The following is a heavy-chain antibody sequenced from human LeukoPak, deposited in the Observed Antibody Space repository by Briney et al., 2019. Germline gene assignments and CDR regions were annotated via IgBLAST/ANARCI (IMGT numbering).Heavy chain of an antibody. V-gene: IGHV4-59*05. D-gene: IGHD3-10*01. J-gene: IGHJ4*02. Sequence: SETLSLTCSVSDDSITMYYWTWIRQPPGKGLEWIGSISYSGTTYYNPSLKSRVTISVDTSKNHFSLKLSSVTAADTAVYYCAANSADYNTLGSSYKVWGQGTLVTVSS. CDR1: DDSITMYY. CDR2: ISYSGTT. CDR3: AANSADYNTLGSSYKV.